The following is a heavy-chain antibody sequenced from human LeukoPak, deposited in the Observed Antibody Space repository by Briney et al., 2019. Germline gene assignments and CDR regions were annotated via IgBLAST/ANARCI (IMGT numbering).Heavy chain of an antibody. V-gene: IGHV3-48*02. D-gene: IGHD3-10*01. J-gene: IGHJ5*02. CDR3: AGDYYYGSGIFDP. CDR2: ISGSTGST. Sequence: GGSLRLSCAASGFTFSNYAMNWVRQAPGKGLEWVSLISGSTGSTYYEDSVKGRFTISRDNAKNSLYLQMNSLRDEDTAVYYCAGDYYYGSGIFDPWGQGTLVTVSS. CDR1: GFTFSNYA.